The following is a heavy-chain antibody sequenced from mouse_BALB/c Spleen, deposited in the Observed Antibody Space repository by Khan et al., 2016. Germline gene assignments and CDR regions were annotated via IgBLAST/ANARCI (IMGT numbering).Heavy chain of an antibody. CDR2: ISYSGST. CDR3: ASSGPFYFDY. V-gene: IGHV3-2*02. J-gene: IGHJ2*01. CDR1: GYSITSDYA. D-gene: IGHD4-1*01. Sequence: EVQLVESGPGLVKPSQSLSLTCTVTGYSITSDYAWNWIRQFPGNKLEWMGYISYSGSTSYNPSLKSRISITRDTSKKQFFLQLHSVTTEDTATYYCASSGPFYFDYWGQGTTLTVSS.